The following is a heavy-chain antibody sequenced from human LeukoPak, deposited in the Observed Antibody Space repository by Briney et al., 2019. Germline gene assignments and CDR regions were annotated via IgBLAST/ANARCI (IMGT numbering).Heavy chain of an antibody. Sequence: SETLSLTCTVSGYSISSGYYWGWIRQPPGKGLEWIGSIYYSGSTYYNPSLKSRVTISVDTSMNQFSLKLTSVTAADTAVYYCARGWYYFDYWGQGTLVTVSS. J-gene: IGHJ4*02. V-gene: IGHV4-38-2*02. CDR2: IYYSGST. CDR3: ARGWYYFDY. CDR1: GYSISSGYY. D-gene: IGHD6-13*01.